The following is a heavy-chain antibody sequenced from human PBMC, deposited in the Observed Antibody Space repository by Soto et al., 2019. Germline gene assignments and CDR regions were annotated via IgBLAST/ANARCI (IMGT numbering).Heavy chain of an antibody. Sequence: ASVKASCRASGYTVTSYDINWAGQATEQGLEWMGWMNPNSGNTGYAQKFQGRVSMTRNTSISTAYMELSSLRSEDTAVYYCARRYCSGGGCYHWPDPWGQGTLVTVSS. D-gene: IGHD2-15*01. J-gene: IGHJ5*02. CDR3: ARRYCSGGGCYHWPDP. CDR2: MNPNSGNT. CDR1: GYTVTSYD. V-gene: IGHV1-8*01.